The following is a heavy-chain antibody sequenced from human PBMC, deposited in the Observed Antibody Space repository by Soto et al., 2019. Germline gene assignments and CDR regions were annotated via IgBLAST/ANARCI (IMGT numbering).Heavy chain of an antibody. CDR1: GFTFDDYA. V-gene: IGHV3-9*01. J-gene: IGHJ6*03. Sequence: EVQLEESGGGLVQPGRSLRLSCVASGFTFDDYAMHWVRQAPGKGLEWVSGISWNSGSIDYADSVKGRFTISRDNAKNSLYLQMSSLGAEDTALYSCAKDINPDIVVIPGPISTRSHYHYHMDVWGKGTTVTVS. CDR3: AKDINPDIVVIPGPISTRSHYHYHMDV. CDR2: ISWNSGSI. D-gene: IGHD2-2*01.